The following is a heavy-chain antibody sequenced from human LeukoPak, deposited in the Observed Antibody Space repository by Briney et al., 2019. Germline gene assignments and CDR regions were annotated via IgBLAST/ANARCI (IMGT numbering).Heavy chain of an antibody. V-gene: IGHV3-7*05. J-gene: IGHJ4*02. Sequence: PGGSLRLSCAASGFTFSSYSMNWVRQAPGKGLEWVANIKQDGSEKYYVDSVKGRFTISRDNAKNSLYLQMNSLRAEDTAVYYCARDLLSSGWSGGNDYWGQGTLVTVSS. D-gene: IGHD6-19*01. CDR1: GFTFSSYS. CDR2: IKQDGSEK. CDR3: ARDLLSSGWSGGNDY.